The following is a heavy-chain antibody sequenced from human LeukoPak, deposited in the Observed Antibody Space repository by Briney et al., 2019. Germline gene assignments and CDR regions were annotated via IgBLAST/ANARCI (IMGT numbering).Heavy chain of an antibody. J-gene: IGHJ6*03. Sequence: GASVKVSCKASGYTFTSYDINWVRQATGQGPERMGWMNPNSGNTSYAQKFQGRVTITRNTSISTDYMELSILRSEDTAVYYCARGCRVVVPAAPTLYYYYYMDVWGKGTTVTVSS. CDR1: GYTFTSYD. D-gene: IGHD2-2*01. CDR2: MNPNSGNT. V-gene: IGHV1-8*03. CDR3: ARGCRVVVPAAPTLYYYYYMDV.